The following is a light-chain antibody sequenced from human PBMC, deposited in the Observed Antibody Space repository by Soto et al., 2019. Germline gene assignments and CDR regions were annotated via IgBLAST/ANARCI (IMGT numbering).Light chain of an antibody. V-gene: IGLV2-14*01. CDR2: DVS. J-gene: IGLJ1*01. Sequence: QSALTQPGSVSGSPGQSITISCTGTSSDVGGHNSVSWYRQDPGKAPKLMIYDVSNRPSGVSDRFSGSKSGNTASLTISGLQIEDEADYYCSSFTSSVTYVFGTGTKVTV. CDR1: SSDVGGHNS. CDR3: SSFTSSVTYV.